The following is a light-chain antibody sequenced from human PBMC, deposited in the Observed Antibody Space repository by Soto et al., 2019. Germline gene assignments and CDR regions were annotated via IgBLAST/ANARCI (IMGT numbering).Light chain of an antibody. V-gene: IGKV1-5*03. Sequence: DIQMTQSRASLSASVGDRVNITCRASQSISSWLAWYQQKPGKAPKLLIYKASSLESGVPSRFSGSGSGTEFTLTISSLQPDDFATYYCQQFNNYPWTFGQGTRVEIK. CDR1: QSISSW. CDR3: QQFNNYPWT. J-gene: IGKJ1*01. CDR2: KAS.